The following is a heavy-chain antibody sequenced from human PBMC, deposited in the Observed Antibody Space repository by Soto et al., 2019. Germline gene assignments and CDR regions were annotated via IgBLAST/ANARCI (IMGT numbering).Heavy chain of an antibody. D-gene: IGHD3-10*01. CDR3: ARWGASGDWYFDL. Sequence: QVQLQESGPGLVKPSETLSLTCTVSGGPISSYYWSWIRQPPGKGLEWIGYIYYSGSTNYNPSLKSRVTISVDTSKNQFSLKLSSVTAADTAVYYCARWGASGDWYFDLWGRGTLVTVSS. J-gene: IGHJ2*01. CDR2: IYYSGST. V-gene: IGHV4-59*01. CDR1: GGPISSYY.